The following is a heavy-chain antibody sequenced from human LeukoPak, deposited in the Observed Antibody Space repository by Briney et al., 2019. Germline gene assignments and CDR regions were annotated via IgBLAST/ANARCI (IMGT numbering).Heavy chain of an antibody. CDR2: ISSSSSYI. J-gene: IGHJ4*02. CDR1: GFTFSSYS. Sequence: PGGSLRLPCAASGFTFSSYSMNWVRQAPGKGLEWVSSISSSSSYIYYADSVKGRFTISRDNAKNSLYLQMNSLRAEDTAVYYCAKNHKAVTISGVPSQGYWGQGTLVTVSS. D-gene: IGHD3-3*01. CDR3: AKNHKAVTISGVPSQGY. V-gene: IGHV3-21*01.